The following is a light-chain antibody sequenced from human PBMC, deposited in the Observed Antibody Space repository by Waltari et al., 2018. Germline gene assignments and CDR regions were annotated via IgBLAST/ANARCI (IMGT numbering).Light chain of an antibody. CDR3: SAWDDSLNGQVV. V-gene: IGLV1-44*01. J-gene: IGLJ2*01. CDR1: WSNIGSNA. CDR2: INN. Sequence: SLRTEPPSASGTPGPRVTITCSGSWSNIGSNAVSWYQPIPGTAPKLLIHINNRRPSGVPDRFSCSKSGTSASLVISGLQSADEADYYCSAWDDSLNGQVVFGGGTKVTVL.